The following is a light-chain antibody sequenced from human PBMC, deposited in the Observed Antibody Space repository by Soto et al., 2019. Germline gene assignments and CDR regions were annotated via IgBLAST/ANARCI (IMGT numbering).Light chain of an antibody. J-gene: IGLJ2*01. V-gene: IGLV2-11*01. Sequence: QSVLTQPRSVSGSPGQSVTISCTGTSSDVGGYHYVSWYQQHPGKAPKMVIYDVNKRPSGVPDRFSGSQSGNTASLTISGHQAEDEADYYCCSYAGTYAVFGGGTKVTVL. CDR2: DVN. CDR1: SSDVGGYHY. CDR3: CSYAGTYAV.